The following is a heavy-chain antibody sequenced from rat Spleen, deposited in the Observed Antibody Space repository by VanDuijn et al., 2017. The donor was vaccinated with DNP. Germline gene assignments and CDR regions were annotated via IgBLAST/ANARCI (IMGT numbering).Heavy chain of an antibody. Sequence: EVQLVESGGGPVQPGRSLKLSCVASGFIFSNYWMTWVRQAPAKGLEWVATISYNGGTPYYRDSVKGRFTISRDNAQNTLYLHMDSLRSEDTATYYCTKDATVAPFDYWGQGVMVTVSS. CDR1: GFIFSNYW. J-gene: IGHJ2*01. CDR2: ISYNGGTP. CDR3: TKDATVAPFDY. V-gene: IGHV5-31*01. D-gene: IGHD1-1*01.